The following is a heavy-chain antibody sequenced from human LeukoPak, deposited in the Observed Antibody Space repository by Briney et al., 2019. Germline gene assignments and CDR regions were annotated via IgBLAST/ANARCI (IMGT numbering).Heavy chain of an antibody. CDR1: GGTFSSYA. CDR3: ARDSGSSNFDY. J-gene: IGHJ4*02. V-gene: IGHV1-69*04. CDR2: IIPILGIA. D-gene: IGHD1-26*01. Sequence: GASVKVSCKASGGTFSSYAISWVRQAPGQGLEWMGRIIPILGIANYAQKFQGRVTITADKSTGTAYMELSSLRSEDTAVYYCARDSGSSNFDYWGQGTLVTVSS.